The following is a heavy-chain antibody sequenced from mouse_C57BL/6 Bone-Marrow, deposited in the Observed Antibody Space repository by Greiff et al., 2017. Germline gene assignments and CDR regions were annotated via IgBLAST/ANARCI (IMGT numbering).Heavy chain of an antibody. CDR1: GYTFTSYW. CDR2: INPSNGST. D-gene: IGHD4-1*01. J-gene: IGHJ3*01. V-gene: IGHV1-53*01. CDR3: ARWGGTAWFAY. Sequence: QVQLQQPGPELVKPGASVKLSCKASGYTFTSYWMHWVKQRPGQGLEWIGNINPSNGSTNYNEKFKSKATLTADKSSSTAYMQLSSLTSEDSAVYYCARWGGTAWFAYWGQGTLVTVSA.